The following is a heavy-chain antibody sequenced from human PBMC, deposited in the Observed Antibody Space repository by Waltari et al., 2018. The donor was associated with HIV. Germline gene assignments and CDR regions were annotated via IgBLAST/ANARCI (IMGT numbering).Heavy chain of an antibody. CDR1: GYTFTGYY. V-gene: IGHV1-2*02. D-gene: IGHD3-22*01. CDR3: ARVPYYYDTSAYPDY. CDR2: INPNSGGT. Sequence: QVQLVQSGAEVKKPGASVKVSCKASGYTFTGYYSHWVRQAPGQGLEWMGWINPNSGGTNYAQKFQGRVTMTRDTSITTAYMEVSRLRSDDTAVYYCARVPYYYDTSAYPDYWGQGTLVTVSS. J-gene: IGHJ4*02.